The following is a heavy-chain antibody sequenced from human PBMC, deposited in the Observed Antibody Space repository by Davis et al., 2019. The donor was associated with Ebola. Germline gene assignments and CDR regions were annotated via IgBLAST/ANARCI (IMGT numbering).Heavy chain of an antibody. CDR1: GYTFTSYA. V-gene: IGHV1-18*01. J-gene: IGHJ4*02. CDR3: ARDSFCTYGVCNDRDFDY. CDR2: ISPHNGNT. Sequence: AASVKVSCKASGYTFTSYAMNWVRQAPGQGLEWMGWISPHNGNTKYAEKFQGRVTMTTDTSTSTAYMELRSLGSDDTAIYYCARDSFCTYGVCNDRDFDYWGQGTLVTVSS. D-gene: IGHD2-8*01.